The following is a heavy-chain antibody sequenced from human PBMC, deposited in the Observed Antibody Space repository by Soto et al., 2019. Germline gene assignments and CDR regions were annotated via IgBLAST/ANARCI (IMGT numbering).Heavy chain of an antibody. CDR3: ARDIRSPYGGGNYRWFET. Sequence: PWLSXRLACASSVFTFIISAVFVFRHAPGKGLEWVSSISSSGRDTYYPDTVRGRFTVSRDNSKSTLYLEMNSLSAEDTALYFCARDIRSPYGGGNYRWFETWGQRPHVTV. CDR1: VFTFIISA. J-gene: IGHJ5*02. V-gene: IGHV3-23*01. CDR2: ISSSGRDT. D-gene: IGHD3-16*01.